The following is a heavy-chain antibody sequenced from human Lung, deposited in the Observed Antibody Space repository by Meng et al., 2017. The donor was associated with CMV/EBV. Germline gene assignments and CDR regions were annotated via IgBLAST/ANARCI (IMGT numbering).Heavy chain of an antibody. Sequence: GGSLRLXCAASGFTFGAYAMNWVRQAPGEGLEWVGFIRSRAYGGTTDYAASVKGRFTISRDDSKNIAYLQMNTLKIEDTDVYDCTRDIYAGGAARPLNGYWXQGKXVNGAS. CDR3: TRDIYAGGAARPLNGY. D-gene: IGHD6-6*01. V-gene: IGHV3-49*04. J-gene: IGHJ4*02. CDR1: GFTFGAYA. CDR2: IRSRAYGGTT.